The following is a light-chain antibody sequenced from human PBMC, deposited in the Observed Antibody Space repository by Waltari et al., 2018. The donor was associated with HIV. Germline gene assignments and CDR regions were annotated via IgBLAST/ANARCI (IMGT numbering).Light chain of an antibody. V-gene: IGLV2-23*02. CDR3: SSYTVSETLV. Sequence: HSALTQPASVSGSPGQTITISCTGASTDFRTYDLVSWYQHHPGKAPKLILYEVTERPSGISNRFSGSKSANTASLTISGLQADDEADYYCSSYTVSETLVFGGGTKLTVL. CDR1: STDFRTYDL. CDR2: EVT. J-gene: IGLJ2*01.